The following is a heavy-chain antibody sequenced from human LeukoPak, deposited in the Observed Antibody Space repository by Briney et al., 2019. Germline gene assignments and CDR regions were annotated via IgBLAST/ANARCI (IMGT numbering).Heavy chain of an antibody. CDR1: GFTFSSYA. CDR2: INWNGGST. Sequence: GGSLRLSCAASGFTFSSYAMSWVRQAPGKGLEWVSGINWNGGSTGYADSVKGRFTISRDNAKNSLYLQMNSLRAEDTALYHCARSKYYGSGSYWEFDPWGQGTLVTVSS. CDR3: ARSKYYGSGSYWEFDP. V-gene: IGHV3-20*01. J-gene: IGHJ5*02. D-gene: IGHD3-10*01.